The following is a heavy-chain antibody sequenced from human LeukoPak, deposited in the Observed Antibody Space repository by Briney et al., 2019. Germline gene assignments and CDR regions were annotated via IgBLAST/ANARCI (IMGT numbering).Heavy chain of an antibody. Sequence: ASVKVSCKASGYSFTSHYMHWVRQAPGQGLEWMGLINPSGSSTLYAQKFQGRVTMTRDMSTTTDYMELSSLRSEDTAVYYCARGTSSSSILDIWGQGTMVTVSS. CDR1: GYSFTSHY. J-gene: IGHJ3*02. CDR2: INPSGSST. CDR3: ARGTSSSSILDI. D-gene: IGHD6-6*01. V-gene: IGHV1-46*01.